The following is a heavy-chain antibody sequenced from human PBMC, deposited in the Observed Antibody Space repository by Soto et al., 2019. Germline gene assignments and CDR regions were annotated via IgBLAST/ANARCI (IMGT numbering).Heavy chain of an antibody. CDR2: ISGSGGST. J-gene: IGHJ4*02. CDR3: ATGRNYYDSKSLFDY. CDR1: GFTFSSYA. V-gene: IGHV3-23*01. D-gene: IGHD3-22*01. Sequence: GGSLRLSCAASGFTFSSYAMSWVRQAPGKGLEWVSAISGSGGSTYYADSVKGRFTISRDNSKNTLYLQMNSLRAEDTAVYYCATGRNYYDSKSLFDYWGQGTLVTVSS.